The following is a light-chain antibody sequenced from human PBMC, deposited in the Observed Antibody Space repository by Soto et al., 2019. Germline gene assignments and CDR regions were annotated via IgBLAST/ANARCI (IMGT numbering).Light chain of an antibody. CDR3: QQRNNWPLEWT. V-gene: IGKV3-11*01. Sequence: EIVLTQSPATLSLSPGERATLSCRASQSVSNYLAWYQQKPGQAPRLLIHDASNRASGIPARFSGSGSGTYFTLTISSLEPEDFAVYYCQQRNNWPLEWTFGQGTKVEIK. J-gene: IGKJ1*01. CDR1: QSVSNY. CDR2: DAS.